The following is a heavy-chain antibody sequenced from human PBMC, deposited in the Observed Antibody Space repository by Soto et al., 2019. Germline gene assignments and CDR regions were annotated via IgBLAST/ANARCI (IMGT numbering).Heavy chain of an antibody. CDR2: VSGSGDNT. D-gene: IGHD2-21*01. V-gene: IGHV3-23*01. CDR3: AKGGGRAGTIPNDI. J-gene: IGHJ3*02. Sequence: EVQLLESGGGLEQPGGSLRLSCAASGFTFSSFAMSWVRQAPGKGLEWVSTVSGSGDNTYYADSVKGRFTISRDNSKNKLHLQMNNLRAEDPAVYYCAKGGGRAGTIPNDIWGPGTVVTVSS. CDR1: GFTFSSFA.